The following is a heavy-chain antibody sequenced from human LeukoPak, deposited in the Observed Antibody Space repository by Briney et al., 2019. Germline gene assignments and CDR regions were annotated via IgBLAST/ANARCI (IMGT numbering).Heavy chain of an antibody. V-gene: IGHV1-24*01. CDR2: FDPEDGET. J-gene: IGHJ4*02. CDR3: ATLVLGYSSSWYPH. Sequence: ASVKVSCKVSGYTLTELSMHWVRQAPGKGLEWMGGFDPEDGETIYAQKFQGRVTMTEDTSTDTAYMELSSLRSEDTAVYYCATLVLGYSSSWYPHWGQGTLVTVSS. D-gene: IGHD6-13*01. CDR1: GYTLTELS.